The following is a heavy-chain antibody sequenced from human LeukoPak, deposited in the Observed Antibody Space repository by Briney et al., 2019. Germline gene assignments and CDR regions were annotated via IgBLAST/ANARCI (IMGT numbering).Heavy chain of an antibody. V-gene: IGHV6-1*01. J-gene: IGHJ3*02. CDR3: VRDDGIGLDAFDI. CDR2: TYYRSKWYN. D-gene: IGHD1-14*01. Sequence: SQTLSLTCAISGDSVSSNSAAWNWIRQSPSRGLEWLGRTYYRSKWYNDYAVAVKSRITINPNTSKNQSSLQLTSVAPEDTAVYYCVRDDGIGLDAFDIWGQGTMVTVSS. CDR1: GDSVSSNSAA.